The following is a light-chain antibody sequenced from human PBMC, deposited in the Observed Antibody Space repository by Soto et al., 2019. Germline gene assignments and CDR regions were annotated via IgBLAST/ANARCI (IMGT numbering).Light chain of an antibody. CDR3: QLYNSYSRT. CDR1: QSITSW. Sequence: DIRMTQSPSTLSASVGDRVTITCRASQSITSWLAWYQQKPGKAPKLLIYKTSSLESGVPSRFSGSGSGTEFTLTISSLQPDDFATYYCQLYNSYSRTFGQGTKVEIK. CDR2: KTS. J-gene: IGKJ1*01. V-gene: IGKV1-5*03.